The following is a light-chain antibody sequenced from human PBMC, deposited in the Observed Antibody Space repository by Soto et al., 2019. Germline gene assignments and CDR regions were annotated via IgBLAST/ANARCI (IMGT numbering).Light chain of an antibody. CDR2: DAS. Sequence: DIQLTQSPSTRSASVGDRVTLTCRASQSLNTRLAWYQQRPGKAPKLLIYDASTLESGVPSRFSGGGSGTEFTLTINNLQPDDLATYICQQYKSYSTFGRGTKVDIK. CDR1: QSLNTR. J-gene: IGKJ1*01. CDR3: QQYKSYST. V-gene: IGKV1-5*01.